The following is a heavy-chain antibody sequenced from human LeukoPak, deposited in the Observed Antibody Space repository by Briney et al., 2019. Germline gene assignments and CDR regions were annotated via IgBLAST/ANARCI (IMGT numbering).Heavy chain of an antibody. D-gene: IGHD3-16*02. J-gene: IGHJ4*02. Sequence: APVKVSCKASGYTFTSYDINWVRQATGQGLEWMGWMNPNSGNTGHAQKFQGRVTITRNTSISTAYMELSSLRSEDTAVYYCARGRGKYYVWGSYRYYLFDYWGQGTLVTVSS. CDR3: ARGRGKYYVWGSYRYYLFDY. V-gene: IGHV1-8*03. CDR1: GYTFTSYD. CDR2: MNPNSGNT.